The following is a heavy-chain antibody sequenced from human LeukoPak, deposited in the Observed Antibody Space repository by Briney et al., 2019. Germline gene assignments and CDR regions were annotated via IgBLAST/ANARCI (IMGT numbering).Heavy chain of an antibody. CDR2: ISGGSATI. V-gene: IGHV3-48*02. Sequence: PGGSLRLSCAASGFSFSGYSMTWVRQAPGKGLEWVSYISGGSATIYYADSVKGRFTISRDNAKNSLYLQMNSLRDDDTAVYYCARPSVITIRQSYFDYWGQGALVTVSS. CDR3: ARPSVITIRQSYFDY. CDR1: GFSFSGYS. D-gene: IGHD1-14*01. J-gene: IGHJ4*02.